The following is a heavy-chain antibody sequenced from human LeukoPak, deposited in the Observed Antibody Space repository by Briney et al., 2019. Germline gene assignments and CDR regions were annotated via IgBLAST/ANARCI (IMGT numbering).Heavy chain of an antibody. CDR2: ISDDGRTT. D-gene: IGHD3-22*01. V-gene: IGHV3-23*01. CDR3: AKVFHFGAFFDSGGQVQNYCYRMDV. CDR1: GFTFSSYA. Sequence: GGSLRLSCAASGFTFSSYAMNWVRQAPGKGLEWLSIISDDGRTTLYADSVKGRVTISRDNSRHTLYLEMNSLRAEDTAIYYCAKVFHFGAFFDSGGQVQNYCYRMDVWGKGTKVTVSS. J-gene: IGHJ6*04.